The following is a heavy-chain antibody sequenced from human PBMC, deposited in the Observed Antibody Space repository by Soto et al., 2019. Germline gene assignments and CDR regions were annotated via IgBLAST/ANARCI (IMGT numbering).Heavy chain of an antibody. CDR1: GFSLSTSGVG. CDR3: AHRLRSSRWLDFEY. Sequence: SGPTLVNPTRTLTLTCTFSGFSLSTSGVGVGWIRQPPGKALEWLALIYWDDDKRYSPSLKSRPTITKDTSKNQVVLTMTNMDPVDIATFYCAHRLRSSRWLDFEYWGQGTLVTVSS. CDR2: IYWDDDK. V-gene: IGHV2-5*02. J-gene: IGHJ4*02. D-gene: IGHD6-13*01.